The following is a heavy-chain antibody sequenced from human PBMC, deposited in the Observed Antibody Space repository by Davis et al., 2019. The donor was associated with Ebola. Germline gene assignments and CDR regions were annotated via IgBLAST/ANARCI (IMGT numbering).Heavy chain of an antibody. V-gene: IGHV1-2*06. Sequence: AASVQVSCKASGYTFTGYYMHWVRQAPGQGLEWMGRINPNSGGTNYAQNFQCRVTMTRDTSISTANMELSRLRSDDTAVYYWARSGIAVAGYYYYGMDVWGKGTTVTVSS. J-gene: IGHJ6*04. D-gene: IGHD6-19*01. CDR3: ARSGIAVAGYYYYGMDV. CDR1: GYTFTGYY. CDR2: INPNSGGT.